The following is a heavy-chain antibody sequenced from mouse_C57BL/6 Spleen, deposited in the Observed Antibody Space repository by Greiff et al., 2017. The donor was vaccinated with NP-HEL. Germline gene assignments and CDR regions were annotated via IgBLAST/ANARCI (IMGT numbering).Heavy chain of an antibody. CDR2: ISGGGGNT. D-gene: IGHD1-1*01. J-gene: IGHJ1*03. CDR1: GFTFSSYT. Sequence: EVQLVESGGGLVKPGGSLKLSCAASGFTFSSYTMSWVRQTPEKRLEWVATISGGGGNTYYPDSVKGRFTISRDNAKNTLYLQMSSLRSEDTALYYCARESYGSGNWYFDVWGTGTTVTVSS. V-gene: IGHV5-9*01. CDR3: ARESYGSGNWYFDV.